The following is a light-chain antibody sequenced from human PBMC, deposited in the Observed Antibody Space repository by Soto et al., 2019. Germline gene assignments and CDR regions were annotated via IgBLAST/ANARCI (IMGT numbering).Light chain of an antibody. CDR3: QQYNNWPLT. CDR2: HAI. J-gene: IGKJ4*01. CDR1: ESVSNN. Sequence: EIVMTQSPATLSVSPGERVTLSCRASESVSNNVAWYQQKPGQAPRLLIYHAITRATGIPARFSGSGSGTELTLTISSLQSEDFAIYHCQQYNNWPLTFGGGTKVEI. V-gene: IGKV3-15*01.